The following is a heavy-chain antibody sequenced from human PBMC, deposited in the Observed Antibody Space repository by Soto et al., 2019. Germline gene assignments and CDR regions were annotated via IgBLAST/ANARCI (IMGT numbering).Heavy chain of an antibody. CDR3: ARDTAYILGFDY. CDR1: GFTFNNYN. Sequence: QVYLVESGGGVVQPGRSLRLSCAASGFTFNNYNMHWVRQAPGKGLEWVARISYDGSNKNYPDSVKGRFIISSDNSENTLYMLMNSLSLEDPAVYYCARDTAYILGFDYWGQGSLVTVSS. V-gene: IGHV3-30*03. D-gene: IGHD5-12*01. J-gene: IGHJ4*02. CDR2: ISYDGSNK.